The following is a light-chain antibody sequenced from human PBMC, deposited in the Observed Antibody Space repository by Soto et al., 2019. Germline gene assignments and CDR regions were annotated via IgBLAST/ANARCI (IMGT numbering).Light chain of an antibody. V-gene: IGLV2-23*02. CDR1: SRDVGTYDF. J-gene: IGLJ2*01. CDR2: DVS. Sequence: QSALTQPRSVSGSPGQSVTISCTGTSRDVGTYDFVSWYQQHPGKAPRLMIFDVSERPSGVSNRFSGSKSGNTASLTISGLQAEDEADYYCCSYAGSSTSVVFGGGTKLTVL. CDR3: CSYAGSSTSVV.